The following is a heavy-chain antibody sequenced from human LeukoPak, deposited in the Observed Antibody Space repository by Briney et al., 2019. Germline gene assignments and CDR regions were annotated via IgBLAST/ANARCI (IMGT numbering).Heavy chain of an antibody. CDR2: TYYRSKWYN. V-gene: IGHV6-1*01. D-gene: IGHD4-23*01. CDR3: ARGLAVVRGLYYYYMDV. CDR1: GDSVSSNSAA. Sequence: SQTLSLTCAISGDSVSSNSAAWNWIRQSPSRGLEWLGRTYYRSKWYNDYAVSVKSRITINPDTSKSQFSLQLNSVTPEDTAVYYCARGLAVVRGLYYYYMDVWGKGTTVTISS. J-gene: IGHJ6*03.